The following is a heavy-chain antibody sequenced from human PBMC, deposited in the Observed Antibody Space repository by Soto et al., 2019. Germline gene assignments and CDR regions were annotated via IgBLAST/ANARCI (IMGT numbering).Heavy chain of an antibody. J-gene: IGHJ5*02. CDR1: GFTFSSYS. Sequence: GGSLRLSCAASGFTFSSYSMNWGRQAPGKGLEWVSYISSSSSTIYYADSVKGRFTISRDNAKNSLYLQMNSLRDEDTAVYYCARESAALNWFDPWGQGTLVTVSS. V-gene: IGHV3-48*02. CDR2: ISSSSSTI. D-gene: IGHD2-2*01. CDR3: ARESAALNWFDP.